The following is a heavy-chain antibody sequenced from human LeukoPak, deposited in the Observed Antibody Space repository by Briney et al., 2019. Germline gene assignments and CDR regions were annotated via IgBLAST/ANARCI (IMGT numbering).Heavy chain of an antibody. CDR1: GYTLTELS. Sequence: ASVKVSCKVSGYTLTELSMHWVRQAPGQGLEWMGWISAYNGNTNYAQKLQGRVTMTTDTSTSTAYMELRSLRSDDTAVYYCARSPEWLDDAFDIWGQGTMVTVSS. D-gene: IGHD3-3*01. V-gene: IGHV1-18*01. J-gene: IGHJ3*02. CDR3: ARSPEWLDDAFDI. CDR2: ISAYNGNT.